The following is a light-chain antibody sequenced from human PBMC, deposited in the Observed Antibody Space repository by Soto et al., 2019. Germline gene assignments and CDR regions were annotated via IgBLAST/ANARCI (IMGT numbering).Light chain of an antibody. CDR2: GAS. J-gene: IGKJ5*01. CDR3: QQYGPSLT. CDR1: QSVSNSY. V-gene: IGKV3-20*01. Sequence: EIVLTQSPGTLSLSPGERTTLSCRASQSVSNSYLAWYQQKHGQAPRLLIYGASSRATGIPDRFSGSGSGTDFTLTISRLEPEDFALYYCQQYGPSLTVGQGTRLEIK.